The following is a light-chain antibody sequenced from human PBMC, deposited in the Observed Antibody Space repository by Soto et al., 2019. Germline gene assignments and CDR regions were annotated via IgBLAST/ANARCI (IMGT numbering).Light chain of an antibody. V-gene: IGLV2-8*01. CDR2: EVN. CDR3: SSYVGNNNLV. J-gene: IGLJ2*01. Sequence: QSALTQPPSASGSPGQSVTISCTGTSSDVGAYNYVSWYQQHPGKAPKLIIYEVNKRPSGVPDRFSGSKSGNTASLTVSGPQAEDEADYFCSSYVGNNNLVFGGGTKVTVL. CDR1: SSDVGAYNY.